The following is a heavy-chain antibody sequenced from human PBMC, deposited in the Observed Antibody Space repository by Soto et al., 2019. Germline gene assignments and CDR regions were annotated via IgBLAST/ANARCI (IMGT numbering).Heavy chain of an antibody. J-gene: IGHJ6*02. V-gene: IGHV4-34*01. CDR1: GGSFSGYY. D-gene: IGHD3-10*01. CDR3: ARGRSGSRGYYYYYGMDV. CDR2: INHSGST. Sequence: SETLSLTCAVYGGSFSGYYWSWIRQPPGKGLEWIGEINHSGSTNYNPSLRSRVTISVDTSKNQFSLKLSSVTAADTAVYYCARGRSGSRGYYYYYGMDVWGQGTTVTVSS.